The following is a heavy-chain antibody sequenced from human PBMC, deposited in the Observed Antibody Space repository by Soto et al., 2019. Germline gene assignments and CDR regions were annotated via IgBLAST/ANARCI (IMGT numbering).Heavy chain of an antibody. CDR3: ARGAYYDFWSGYYTDYYMDV. D-gene: IGHD3-3*01. J-gene: IGHJ6*03. Sequence: PGGSLRLSCAASGFTFSSSSISWVRQAPGKGLEWVSIFGGSSGNKYYADSVKGRFTISRDNSKNTLYLQMNSLRAEDTAVYYCARGAYYDFWSGYYTDYYMDVWGKGTTVTVS. V-gene: IGHV3-23*01. CDR2: FGGSSGNK. CDR1: GFTFSSSS.